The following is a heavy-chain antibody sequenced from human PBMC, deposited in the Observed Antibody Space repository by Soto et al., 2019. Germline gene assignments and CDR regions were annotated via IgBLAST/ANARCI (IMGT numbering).Heavy chain of an antibody. J-gene: IGHJ5*02. CDR1: GGTFSSYA. CDR2: IIPIFGTA. CDR3: ARDRHGRYLLTRGFDP. V-gene: IGHV1-69*01. Sequence: QVQLVQSGAEVKKPGSSVKVSCKASGGTFSSYAISWVRQAPGQGLEWMGGIIPIFGTATYAQKFQGRVTITADESTSTAYMELSSLRSEDTAVYYCARDRHGRYLLTRGFDPWGQGTLVTVSS. D-gene: IGHD3-9*01.